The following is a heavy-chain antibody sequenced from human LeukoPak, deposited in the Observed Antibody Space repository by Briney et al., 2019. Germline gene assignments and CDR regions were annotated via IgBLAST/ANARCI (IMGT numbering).Heavy chain of an antibody. D-gene: IGHD3-3*01. V-gene: IGHV4-61*02. Sequence: SQTLSLTCTVSGGSISSGSYYWSWIRQPAGKGLEWIGRIYTSGSTNYNPSLKSRVTISVDTSKNQFSLKLSSVTAADTAVYYCARDYGVWSGYYNWFDPWGQGTLATVSS. J-gene: IGHJ5*02. CDR2: IYTSGST. CDR3: ARDYGVWSGYYNWFDP. CDR1: GGSISSGSYY.